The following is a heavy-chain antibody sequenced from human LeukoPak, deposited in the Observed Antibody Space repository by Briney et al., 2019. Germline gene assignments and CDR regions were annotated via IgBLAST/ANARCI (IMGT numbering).Heavy chain of an antibody. J-gene: IGHJ6*02. CDR1: GYTFTSYD. Sequence: ASVKVSCKASGYTFTSYDINWVRQATGQGLEWMGWMNPNSGNTGYAQKFQGRVTMTRNTSISTAYMELSSLRSEDTAVYYCASVWNSSSWYRWTNYYYYGMDVWGQGTLVTVSS. D-gene: IGHD6-13*01. CDR2: MNPNSGNT. CDR3: ASVWNSSSWYRWTNYYYYGMDV. V-gene: IGHV1-8*01.